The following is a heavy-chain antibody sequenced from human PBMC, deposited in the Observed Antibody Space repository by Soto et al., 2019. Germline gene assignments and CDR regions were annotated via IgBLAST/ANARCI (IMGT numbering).Heavy chain of an antibody. V-gene: IGHV4-59*01. D-gene: IGHD2-15*01. CDR3: ARDKGYCSGGSCYPLSWFDP. Sequence: SETLSLTCTVSGGSISSYYWSWIRQPPGKGLEWIGYIYYSGSTNYNPSLKSRVTISVDTSKNQFSLKLSSVTAADTAVYYCARDKGYCSGGSCYPLSWFDPWGQGTLVTVSS. CDR1: GGSISSYY. CDR2: IYYSGST. J-gene: IGHJ5*02.